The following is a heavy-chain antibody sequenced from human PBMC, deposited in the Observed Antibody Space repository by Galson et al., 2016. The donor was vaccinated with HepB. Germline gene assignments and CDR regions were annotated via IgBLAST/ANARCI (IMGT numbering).Heavy chain of an antibody. Sequence: SLRLSCAASGFTFSNYGMHWVRQAPGKGLEWVAADSMDGRRKFYADSVKGRFTISRDNSNNMLFLQMSSLRPDDTAVYYCAKRHEYCPPVGCSVDYWGQGTLVFVSS. J-gene: IGHJ4*02. CDR3: AKRHEYCPPVGCSVDY. CDR1: GFTFSNYG. V-gene: IGHV3-30*18. CDR2: DSMDGRRK. D-gene: IGHD2/OR15-2a*01.